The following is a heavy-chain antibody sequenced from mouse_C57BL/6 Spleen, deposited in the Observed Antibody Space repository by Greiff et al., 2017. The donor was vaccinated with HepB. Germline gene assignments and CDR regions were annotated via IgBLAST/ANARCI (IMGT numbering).Heavy chain of an antibody. CDR1: GYTFTSYW. Sequence: QVQLQQPGAELVKPGASVKLSCKASGYTFTSYWMHWVKQRPGQGLEWIGMIHPNSGSTNYNEKFKSKATLTVDKSSSTAYMQLSSLTSEDSAVYYCARWDYYGGYAMDYWGQGTSVTVSS. V-gene: IGHV1-64*01. CDR3: ARWDYYGGYAMDY. CDR2: IHPNSGST. J-gene: IGHJ4*01. D-gene: IGHD1-1*01.